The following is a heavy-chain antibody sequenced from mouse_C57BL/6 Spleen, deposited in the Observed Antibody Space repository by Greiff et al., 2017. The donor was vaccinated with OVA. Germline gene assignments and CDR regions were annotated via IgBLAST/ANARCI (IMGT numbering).Heavy chain of an antibody. D-gene: IGHD2-5*01. Sequence: QVQLKQPGAELVMPGASVKLSCKASGYTFTSYWMHWVKQRPGQGLEWIGEIDPSDRYTNYNQKFKGKSTLTVDKSSSTAYMQLSSLTSEDSAVYYCAKADSNSVYYFDYWGQGTTLTVSS. CDR3: AKADSNSVYYFDY. J-gene: IGHJ2*01. CDR1: GYTFTSYW. CDR2: IDPSDRYT. V-gene: IGHV1-69*01.